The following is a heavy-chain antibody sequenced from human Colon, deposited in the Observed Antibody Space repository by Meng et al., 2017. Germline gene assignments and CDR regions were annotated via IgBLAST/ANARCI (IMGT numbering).Heavy chain of an antibody. Sequence: SQTLSLTCAISVDSVSSNSARWNWIRQSPSRGLEWLGRTYYRSTWYNEYAESLKGRINIISDTSKNQFSLQVNSVTPEDTGLYYCARGSWGFDYWGQGSLVTVSS. CDR2: TYYRSTWYN. D-gene: IGHD3-10*01. V-gene: IGHV6-1*01. CDR3: ARGSWGFDY. J-gene: IGHJ4*02. CDR1: VDSVSSNSAR.